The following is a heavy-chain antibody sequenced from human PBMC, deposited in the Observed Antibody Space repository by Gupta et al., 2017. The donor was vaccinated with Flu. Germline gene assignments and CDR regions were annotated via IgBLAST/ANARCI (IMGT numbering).Heavy chain of an antibody. J-gene: IGHJ4*02. CDR2: ISSSDYT. V-gene: IGHV3-48*03. Sequence: EVQLVESGGGLVQPGGSLRLSCGASGFTFSGYDMSWVRQAPGRGLEWVSFISSSDYTYYADSVRGRFTISRDNARNSLYLQMNSLRADDTAVYYCARGHWDSWGQGTLVTVSS. CDR3: ARGHWDS. CDR1: GFTFSGYD.